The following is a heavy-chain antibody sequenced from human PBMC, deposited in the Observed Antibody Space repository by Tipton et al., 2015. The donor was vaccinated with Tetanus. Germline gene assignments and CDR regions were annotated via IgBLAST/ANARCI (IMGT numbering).Heavy chain of an antibody. CDR1: GGSISSYY. V-gene: IGHV4-4*07. CDR2: IYTSGST. J-gene: IGHJ5*01. CDR3: ARGLGSMLAPGGSIDS. D-gene: IGHD2-8*01. Sequence: TLSLTCTVSGGSISSYYWSWIRQPAGKGLEWIGRIYTSGSTNYNPSLKSRVTILVDTSKKQFSLKVTSVTAADTAVYYCARGLGSMLAPGGSIDSWGQGTLVTVSS.